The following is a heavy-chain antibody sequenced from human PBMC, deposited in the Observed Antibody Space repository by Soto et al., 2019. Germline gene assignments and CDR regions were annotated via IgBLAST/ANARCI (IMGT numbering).Heavy chain of an antibody. V-gene: IGHV4-34*01. CDR1: GGSFSGYY. CDR2: INHSGST. D-gene: IGHD3-10*01. CDR3: ARGRRTMVRGVLQTKNNWFDP. J-gene: IGHJ5*02. Sequence: PSETLSLTCAVYGGSFSGYYWSWIRQPPGKGLEWIGEINHSGSTNYNPSLKSRVTISVDTSKNQFSLKLSSVTAADTAVYYCARGRRTMVRGVLQTKNNWFDPWGQGTLVTVSS.